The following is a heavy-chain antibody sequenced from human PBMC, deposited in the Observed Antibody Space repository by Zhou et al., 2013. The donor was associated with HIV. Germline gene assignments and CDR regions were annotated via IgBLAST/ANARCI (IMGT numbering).Heavy chain of an antibody. CDR3: ASDRVLEQPLDNALGI. D-gene: IGHD3-3*01. CDR2: FDPENRDT. Sequence: QVQLVQSGAEVRKPGASVKVSCQVSGYSITELSIHWVRQTPGGGLEWLGRFDPENRDTTYAQRFQGRIIMTGETSIDTAYIELISLTSDDTAVYYCASDRVLEQPLDNALGIWGQGDHGLRLF. CDR1: GYSITELS. J-gene: IGHJ3*02. V-gene: IGHV1-24*01.